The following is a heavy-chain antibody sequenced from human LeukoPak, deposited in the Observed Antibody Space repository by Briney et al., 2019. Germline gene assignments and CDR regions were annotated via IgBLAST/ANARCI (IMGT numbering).Heavy chain of an antibody. J-gene: IGHJ4*02. CDR2: IYYSGST. Sequence: SETLSLTCTFSGGSISRYYWSWIRQPPGKGLEWIAYIYYSGSTNYNPSLKSRVTISVDTSKNQFSLKLRSVTAADTAVYYCARRLAVTGKYYFDYWGQGTLVTVSS. CDR3: ARRLAVTGKYYFDY. D-gene: IGHD6-19*01. CDR1: GGSISRYY. V-gene: IGHV4-59*08.